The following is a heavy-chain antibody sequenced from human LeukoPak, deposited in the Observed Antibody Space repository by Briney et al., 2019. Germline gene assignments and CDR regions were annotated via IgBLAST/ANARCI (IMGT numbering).Heavy chain of an antibody. CDR3: ARDYDGSSGWYVFDY. J-gene: IGHJ4*02. V-gene: IGHV3-11*04. CDR1: GLTFSDYY. CDR2: ISSSGSTI. Sequence: GGSLRLSCAASGLTFSDYYESWIRQAPGKGLEWVSYISSSGSTIYYADSVKGRFTISRDNAKTSLYLQMNSLRAEDTAVYYCARDYDGSSGWYVFDYWGQGTLVTVSS. D-gene: IGHD6-19*01.